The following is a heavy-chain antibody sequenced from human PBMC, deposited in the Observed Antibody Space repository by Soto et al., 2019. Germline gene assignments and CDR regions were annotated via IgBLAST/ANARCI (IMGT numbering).Heavy chain of an antibody. CDR2: ISGSGGST. J-gene: IGHJ4*02. Sequence: GGSLRLSCAASGFTFSSSAMSWVRQAPGKGLEWVSAISGSGGSTYYADSVKGRFTISRDNSKNTLYLLLNSLRAEDTAVYYCAMGLAAAGPFDYWGQGTLVTVSS. CDR3: AMGLAAAGPFDY. V-gene: IGHV3-23*01. D-gene: IGHD6-13*01. CDR1: GFTFSSSA.